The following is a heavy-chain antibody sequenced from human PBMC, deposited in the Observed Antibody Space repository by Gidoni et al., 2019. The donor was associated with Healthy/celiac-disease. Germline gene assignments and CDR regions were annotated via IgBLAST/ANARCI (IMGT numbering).Heavy chain of an antibody. Sequence: QVQLQESGPGLVKPSETLSLTCTVSGGSISSYYWSWIRQPPGKGLEWIGYIYYSGSTNYNPSLKSRVTISVDTSKNQFSLKLSSVTAADTAVYYCARDGGRFDPWGQGTLVTVSS. J-gene: IGHJ5*02. CDR2: IYYSGST. CDR1: GGSISSYY. CDR3: ARDGGRFDP. D-gene: IGHD3-3*01. V-gene: IGHV4-59*01.